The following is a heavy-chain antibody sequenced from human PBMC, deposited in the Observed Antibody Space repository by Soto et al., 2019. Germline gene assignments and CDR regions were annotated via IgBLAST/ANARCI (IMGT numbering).Heavy chain of an antibody. CDR3: AKDLFDSSGWYYFDY. CDR2: ISYDGSNK. J-gene: IGHJ4*02. D-gene: IGHD6-19*01. V-gene: IGHV3-30*18. CDR1: GFTFSSYG. Sequence: QVQLVESGGGVVQPGRSLRLSCAASGFTFSSYGMHWVRQAPGKGLEWVAVISYDGSNKYYADSVKGRFTISRDNSKNTLYLQMNSLRAEDTAVYYCAKDLFDSSGWYYFDYWGQGTLVTVSS.